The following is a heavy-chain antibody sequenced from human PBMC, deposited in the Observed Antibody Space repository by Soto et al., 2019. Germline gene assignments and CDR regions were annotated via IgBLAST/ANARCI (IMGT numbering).Heavy chain of an antibody. D-gene: IGHD2-15*01. CDR3: ARGDRLSIIRLLRGAFDI. Sequence: QVQLVQSGAEVKKPGASVKVSCKASGYTFTSYDINWVRQATGQGLEWMGWMNPNSGNTGYAQKFQGRVTMTRNTSISTAYMELSSLRSEDTAVYYCARGDRLSIIRLLRGAFDIWGQGTMVTVSS. CDR1: GYTFTSYD. V-gene: IGHV1-8*01. J-gene: IGHJ3*02. CDR2: MNPNSGNT.